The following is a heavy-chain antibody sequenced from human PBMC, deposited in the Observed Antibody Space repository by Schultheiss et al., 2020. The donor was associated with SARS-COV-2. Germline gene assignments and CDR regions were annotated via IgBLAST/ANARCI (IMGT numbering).Heavy chain of an antibody. CDR1: GSYY. D-gene: IGHD6-19*01. V-gene: IGHV4-39*07. J-gene: IGHJ6*02. CDR2: IYYSGST. Sequence: SETLSLTCTVSGSYYWAWIRQPPGKGLEWIGSIYYSGSTYYNPSLKSRVTISVDTSKNQFSLKLSSVTAADTAVYYCARAGSSGWEGDYYYYYGMDVWGQGTTVTVSS. CDR3: ARAGSSGWEGDYYYYYGMDV.